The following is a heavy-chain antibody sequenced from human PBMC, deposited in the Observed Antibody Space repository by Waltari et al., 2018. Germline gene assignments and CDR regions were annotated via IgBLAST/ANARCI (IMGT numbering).Heavy chain of an antibody. J-gene: IGHJ5*02. D-gene: IGHD6-19*01. V-gene: IGHV1-3*01. CDR1: GYTFTSYA. CDR3: ARDLGAVADNWFDP. Sequence: QVQLVQSGAEVKKPGAAVKVSCKASGYTFTSYAMHWVSQAPGQRLEWRGWINAGNGNTKSYQKFQGRVTITRDTSASTAYMELSSLRSEDTAVYYCARDLGAVADNWFDPWGQGTLVTVSS. CDR2: INAGNGNT.